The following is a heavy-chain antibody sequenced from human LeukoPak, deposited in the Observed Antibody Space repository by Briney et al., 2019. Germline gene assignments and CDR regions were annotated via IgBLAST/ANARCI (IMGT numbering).Heavy chain of an antibody. CDR1: GFTFSDYY. Sequence: GGSLRLSCAASGFTFSDYYMSWLRQAPGKGLEWVSYISSSSSTIYYADSVKGRFTISRDNAKNSLYLQMNSLRAEDTAVYYCARGGVGYDYVWGSYRGAFDIWGQGTMVTVSS. J-gene: IGHJ3*02. V-gene: IGHV3-11*04. CDR2: ISSSSSTI. D-gene: IGHD3-16*02. CDR3: ARGGVGYDYVWGSYRGAFDI.